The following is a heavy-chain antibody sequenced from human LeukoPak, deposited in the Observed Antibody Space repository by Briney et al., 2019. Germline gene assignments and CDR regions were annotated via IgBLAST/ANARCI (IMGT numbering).Heavy chain of an antibody. Sequence: VASVKVSCKASGYTFTGYYMHWVRQAPGQGLEWMGWINPNSGGTNYAQKFQGRVTMTRDTSVSTAYMELSRLRSDDTAVYYCARGLYYYDSSGYLYWGQGTLVTVSS. J-gene: IGHJ4*02. CDR1: GYTFTGYY. CDR3: ARGLYYYDSSGYLY. D-gene: IGHD3-22*01. V-gene: IGHV1-2*02. CDR2: INPNSGGT.